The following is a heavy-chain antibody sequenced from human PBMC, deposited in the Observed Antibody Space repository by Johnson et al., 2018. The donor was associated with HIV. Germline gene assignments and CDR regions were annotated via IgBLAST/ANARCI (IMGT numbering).Heavy chain of an antibody. CDR1: GFTFSSYG. V-gene: IGHV3-30*02. CDR2: IRYDGSNK. CDR3: AKGPYSSSWYGVAFDI. D-gene: IGHD6-13*01. J-gene: IGHJ3*02. Sequence: QVQLVESGGGVVQPGWSLRLSCVASGFTFSSYGMHWVRQAPGKGLEWVAFIRYDGSNKYYADSVKGRFTISRDNSKNTLYLQMNSLRAEDTAVYYCAKGPYSSSWYGVAFDIWGQGTMVTVSS.